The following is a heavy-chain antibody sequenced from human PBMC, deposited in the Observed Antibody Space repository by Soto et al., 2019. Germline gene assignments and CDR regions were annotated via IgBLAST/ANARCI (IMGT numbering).Heavy chain of an antibody. Sequence: GGSLRLSCAASGFTFSSYSMNWVRQAPGKGLEWVSSISSSSSYIYYADSVKGRITISRDNAKNSLYLQMNSLRAEDTAVYYCARDTVWSFDYVWGSYRSCFDYWGQGTLVTVSS. CDR2: ISSSSSYI. V-gene: IGHV3-21*01. J-gene: IGHJ4*02. CDR1: GFTFSSYS. CDR3: ARDTVWSFDYVWGSYRSCFDY. D-gene: IGHD3-16*02.